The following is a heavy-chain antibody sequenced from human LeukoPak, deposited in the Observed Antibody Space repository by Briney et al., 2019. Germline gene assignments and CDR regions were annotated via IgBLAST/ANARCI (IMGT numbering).Heavy chain of an antibody. CDR2: ISYDGSNK. Sequence: GGSLRLSCAASGFTFSSYGMHWVRQAPGKGLEWVAVISYDGSNKYYADSVKGRFTISRDNSKNTLYLQMNSLRAEDTAEYYCAKGTTVTNNWFDPWGQGTLVTVSS. J-gene: IGHJ5*02. CDR1: GFTFSSYG. D-gene: IGHD4-17*01. V-gene: IGHV3-30*18. CDR3: AKGTTVTNNWFDP.